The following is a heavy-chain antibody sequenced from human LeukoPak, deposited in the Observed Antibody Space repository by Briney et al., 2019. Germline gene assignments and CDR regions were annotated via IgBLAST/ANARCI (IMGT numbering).Heavy chain of an antibody. CDR1: GGSISSYY. Sequence: SETRSLTCTVSGGSISSYYWSWIRQPPGKGLEWIGYIYYSGSTNYNPSLKSRVTISVDTSKNQFSLKLSSVTAADTAVYYCAREVYCSGGSCYLGAFDIWGQGTMVTVSS. V-gene: IGHV4-59*01. D-gene: IGHD2-15*01. J-gene: IGHJ3*02. CDR3: AREVYCSGGSCYLGAFDI. CDR2: IYYSGST.